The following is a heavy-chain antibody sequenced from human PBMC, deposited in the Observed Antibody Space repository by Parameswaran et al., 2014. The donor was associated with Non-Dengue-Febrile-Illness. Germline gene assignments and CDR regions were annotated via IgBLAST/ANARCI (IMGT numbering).Heavy chain of an antibody. V-gene: IGHV1-46*01. Sequence: VRQAPGQGLEWMGIINPSGGSTSYAQKFQGRVTMTRDTSTSTVYMELSSLRSEDTAVYYCARPETDYGDYHLYFQHWGQGTLVTVSS. D-gene: IGHD4-17*01. J-gene: IGHJ1*01. CDR3: ARPETDYGDYHLYFQH. CDR2: INPSGGST.